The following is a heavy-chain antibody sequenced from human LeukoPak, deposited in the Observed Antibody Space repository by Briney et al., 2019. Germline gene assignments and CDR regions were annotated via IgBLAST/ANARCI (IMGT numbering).Heavy chain of an antibody. CDR1: GFTFSSYD. D-gene: IGHD3-3*01. Sequence: PGGSLRLSRAASGFTFSSYDMHWVRQATGKGLEWVSAIGTAGDTYYPGSVKGRFTISRENAKNSLYLQMNSLRAGDTAVYYCARGKKRITIFEGFDPWGQGTLVTVSS. V-gene: IGHV3-13*01. J-gene: IGHJ5*02. CDR2: IGTAGDT. CDR3: ARGKKRITIFEGFDP.